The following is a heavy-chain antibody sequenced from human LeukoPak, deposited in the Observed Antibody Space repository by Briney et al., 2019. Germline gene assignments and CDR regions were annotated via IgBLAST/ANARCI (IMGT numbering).Heavy chain of an antibody. V-gene: IGHV3-23*01. D-gene: IGHD3-10*01. CDR3: WGYHYYGSGRDAFDI. CDR1: GFTFSNYA. Sequence: GGSLRLSCAASGFTFSNYAMSWVRQAPGKGLEWVSTISDGGAGSTYYADSVKGRLTISRDDFKNTLYVQMNSLRVEDTAVYYCWGYHYYGSGRDAFDIWGQGTMVTVSS. CDR2: ISDGGAGST. J-gene: IGHJ3*02.